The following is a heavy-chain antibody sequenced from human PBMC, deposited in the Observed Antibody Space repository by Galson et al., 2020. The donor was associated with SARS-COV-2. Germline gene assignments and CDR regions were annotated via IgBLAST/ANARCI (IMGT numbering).Heavy chain of an antibody. V-gene: IGHV4-59*01. CDR2: IHYSGST. J-gene: IGHJ3*02. CDR1: GGSISSYY. Sequence: SETLSLTCTVSGGSISSYYWSWIRQPPGKGLEWIGYIHYSGSTNYNHSLKSRVTISVDTSKNQFSLKLSSVTAADTAVYYCARDRLGNYAFDIWGQGTMVTVSS. D-gene: IGHD7-27*01. CDR3: ARDRLGNYAFDI.